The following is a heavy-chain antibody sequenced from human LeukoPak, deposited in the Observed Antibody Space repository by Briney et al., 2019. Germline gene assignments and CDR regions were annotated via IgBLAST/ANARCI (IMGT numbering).Heavy chain of an antibody. Sequence: TSETLSLTCTVSGGSISSYYWSWIRQPPGKGLEWIGYIYYSGSTNYNPSLKSRVTISVDTSKNQFSLKLSSVTAADTAVYYCASGVVVPAAGGYYFDYWGQGTLVTVSS. D-gene: IGHD2-2*01. CDR3: ASGVVVPAAGGYYFDY. J-gene: IGHJ4*02. V-gene: IGHV4-59*01. CDR1: GGSISSYY. CDR2: IYYSGST.